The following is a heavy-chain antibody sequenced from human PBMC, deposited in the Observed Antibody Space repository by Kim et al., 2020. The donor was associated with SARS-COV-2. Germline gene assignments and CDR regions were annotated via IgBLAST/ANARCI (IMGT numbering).Heavy chain of an antibody. CDR3: AKEGYGSGYFDY. Sequence: GYASSVKGRFTISRDNAKNSLYLQMNSLRAEDTDLYYCAKEGYGSGYFDYWGQGTLVTVSS. V-gene: IGHV3-9*01. D-gene: IGHD3-10*01. J-gene: IGHJ4*02.